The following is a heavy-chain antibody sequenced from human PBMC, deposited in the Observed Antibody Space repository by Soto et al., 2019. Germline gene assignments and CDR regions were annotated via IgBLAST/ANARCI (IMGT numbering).Heavy chain of an antibody. CDR2: IYYSGST. CDR3: ASRVTVTTAFDI. V-gene: IGHV4-39*01. CDR1: GGSISSSSYY. Sequence: QLQLQESGPGLVKPSETLSLTCTVSGGSISSSSYYCGWIRQPPGKGLEWIGSIYYSGSTYYNPSLKSRVTISVDTSKNQFSLKLSSVTAADTAVYYCASRVTVTTAFDIWGQGTMVTVSS. J-gene: IGHJ3*02. D-gene: IGHD4-17*01.